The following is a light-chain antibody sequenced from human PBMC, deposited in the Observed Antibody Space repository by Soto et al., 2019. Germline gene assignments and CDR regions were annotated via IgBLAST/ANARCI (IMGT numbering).Light chain of an antibody. J-gene: IGLJ1*01. CDR1: SSDVGGYNY. CDR3: CSYAGSYYV. V-gene: IGLV2-11*01. CDR2: DVS. Sequence: QSVLTQPRSVSGSPGQSVTISCTGTSSDVGGYNYVSWYQQHPGKAPKLMIYDVSKRPSGVPDRFSGSKSGNTASLTISGLQAEDEADYCCCSYAGSYYVFGTGTKLTVL.